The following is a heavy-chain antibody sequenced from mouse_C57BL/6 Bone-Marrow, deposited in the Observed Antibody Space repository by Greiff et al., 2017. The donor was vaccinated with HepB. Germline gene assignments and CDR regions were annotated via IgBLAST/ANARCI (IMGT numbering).Heavy chain of an antibody. D-gene: IGHD2-4*01. Sequence: VQLQQSGAELARPGASVKLSCKASGYTFTSYGISWVKQRTGQGLEWIGEIYPRSGNTYYNEKLKGKATLTADKSSSTAYMELRSLTSEDSSVYFCARWRLRFAYWGQGTLVTVSA. CDR2: IYPRSGNT. CDR3: ARWRLRFAY. J-gene: IGHJ3*01. CDR1: GYTFTSYG. V-gene: IGHV1-81*01.